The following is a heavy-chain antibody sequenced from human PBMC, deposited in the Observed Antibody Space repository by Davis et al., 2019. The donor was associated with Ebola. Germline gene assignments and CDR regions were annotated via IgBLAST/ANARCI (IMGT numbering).Heavy chain of an antibody. Sequence: AASVKVSCKTSGDTVTRHWMHWLRQAPGQGLEWMGVINPSGTYASYAQKFQGRVTVTRDTSTTTVYMDLSSLRSEDTALYYCTTPGGQDSGYDVFDIWGQGTMVTVSS. D-gene: IGHD5-12*01. V-gene: IGHV1-46*03. CDR1: GDTVTRHW. J-gene: IGHJ3*02. CDR2: INPSGTYA. CDR3: TTPGGQDSGYDVFDI.